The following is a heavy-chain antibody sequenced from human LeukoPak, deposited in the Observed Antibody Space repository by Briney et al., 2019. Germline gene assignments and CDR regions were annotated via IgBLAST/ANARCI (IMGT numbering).Heavy chain of an antibody. CDR2: TYYRSKWYN. J-gene: IGHJ4*02. D-gene: IGHD6-13*01. Sequence: SQTLSLTCAISGDSVSSISATWTWIRQSPSRGLEWLGRTYYRSKWYNDYAVSVKSRVTINPDTSKNQFSLQLNSVTPEDTAVYYCARGSSSSSWYFDYWGPGTLVTVSS. V-gene: IGHV6-1*01. CDR1: GDSVSSISAT. CDR3: ARGSSSSSWYFDY.